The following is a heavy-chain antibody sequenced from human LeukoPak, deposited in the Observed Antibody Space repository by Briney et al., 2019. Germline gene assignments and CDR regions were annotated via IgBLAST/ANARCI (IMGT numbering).Heavy chain of an antibody. Sequence: GGSLRLSSAASGFTFDDYAMHWVRQAPGKGLEWVSLISGDGGSTYYADSVKGRFTISRDNSKNSLYLQMNSLRTEDTALYYCAKDIGKQWPPLYWGQGTLVTVSS. CDR1: GFTFDDYA. V-gene: IGHV3-43*02. D-gene: IGHD6-19*01. CDR3: AKDIGKQWPPLY. J-gene: IGHJ4*02. CDR2: ISGDGGST.